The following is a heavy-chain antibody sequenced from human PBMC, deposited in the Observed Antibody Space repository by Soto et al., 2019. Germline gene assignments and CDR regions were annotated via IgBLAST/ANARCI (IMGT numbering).Heavy chain of an antibody. CDR2: INPNSGGT. J-gene: IGHJ3*02. V-gene: IGHV1-2*04. D-gene: IGHD6-6*01. CDR3: ARAGGSSSSDAFDI. Sequence: ASVKVSCKASGYTFTGYYMHWVRQAPGQGLEWMGWINPNSGGTNYAQKFQGWVTMTRDTSISTAYMEPSRLRSDDTAVYYCARAGGSSSSDAFDIWGQGTMVTVSS. CDR1: GYTFTGYY.